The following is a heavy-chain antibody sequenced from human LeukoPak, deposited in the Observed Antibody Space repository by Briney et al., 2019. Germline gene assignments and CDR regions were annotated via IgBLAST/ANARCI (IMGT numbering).Heavy chain of an antibody. D-gene: IGHD1-26*01. J-gene: IGHJ4*02. CDR1: GASVSSIGYY. CDR3: AINSGSYRTLFDY. V-gene: IGHV4-38-2*01. Sequence: SETLSLTCGVSGASVSSIGYYWGWIRQPPGKGLEWIGSIYHSGSTYYNPSLKSRVTISVDTSKNQFSLKLSSVTAADTAVYYCAINSGSYRTLFDYWGQGTLVTVSS. CDR2: IYHSGST.